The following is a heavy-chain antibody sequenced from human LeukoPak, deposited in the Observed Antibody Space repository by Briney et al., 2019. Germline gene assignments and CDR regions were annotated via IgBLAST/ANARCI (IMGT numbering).Heavy chain of an antibody. D-gene: IGHD3-10*01. CDR3: ARQGVLWTPRD. J-gene: IGHJ4*02. V-gene: IGHV4-39*01. CDR1: GGSISSSTYY. CDR2: IYYSGST. Sequence: ETLSLTCTVSGGSISSSTYYWGWIRQPPGKGLEWIGSIYYSGSTYYNPSLKSRVTISVDTSKNQFSLKLNSVTAADTAVYYCARQGVLWTPRDWGQGALVTVSS.